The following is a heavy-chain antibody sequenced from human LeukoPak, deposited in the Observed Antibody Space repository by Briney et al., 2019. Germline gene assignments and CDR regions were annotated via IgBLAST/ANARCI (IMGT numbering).Heavy chain of an antibody. J-gene: IGHJ4*02. D-gene: IGHD6-13*01. CDR1: GGSFSGYS. CDR3: ARLIAAAGYFDY. CDR2: INQRRNT. V-gene: IGHV4-34*01. Sequence: SETLSPTCAVYGGSFSGYSWSWIRQPPGKGLEWIGEINQRRNTNYNPSLKSRVTISIDTSKNQFSLKLSSVTAADTAVYFCARLIAAAGYFDYWGQGTLVTVSS.